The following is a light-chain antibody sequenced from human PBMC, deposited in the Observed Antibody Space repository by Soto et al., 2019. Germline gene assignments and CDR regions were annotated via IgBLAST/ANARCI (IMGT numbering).Light chain of an antibody. V-gene: IGLV2-14*03. J-gene: IGLJ1*01. Sequence: QSALTQPASVSGSPGQSITISCTGTSSDVGGYNYVSWYQHHPGKAPKLIIYDVSNRPSGVSIRFSGSKSDNTASLTISGLQPEDEADYQCSSYTTRNPRQIVFGTGTKLTVL. CDR1: SSDVGGYNY. CDR3: SSYTTRNPRQIV. CDR2: DVS.